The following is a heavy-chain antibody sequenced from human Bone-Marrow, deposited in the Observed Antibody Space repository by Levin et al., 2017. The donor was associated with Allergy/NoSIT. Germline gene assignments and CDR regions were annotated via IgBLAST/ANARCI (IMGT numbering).Heavy chain of an antibody. CDR2: IYSSGST. D-gene: IGHD1-26*01. J-gene: IGHJ4*02. V-gene: IGHV4-4*07. CDR1: GGSISSYY. Sequence: SCTVSGGSISSYYWSWIRQPAGKGLEWIGRIYSSGSTNYNPSLKSRVTMSVDTSKNQFSLKLRSVTAADTAVYYCARDWGVGDTSRYFDYWGQGTLVTVSS. CDR3: ARDWGVGDTSRYFDY.